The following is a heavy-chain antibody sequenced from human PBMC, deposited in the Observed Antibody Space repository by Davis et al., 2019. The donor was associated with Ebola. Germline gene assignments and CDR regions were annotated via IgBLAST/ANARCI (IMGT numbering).Heavy chain of an antibody. CDR3: AASGRYYGPVDY. V-gene: IGHV4-4*02. CDR2: IYHSGST. CDR1: GVSISSSNW. D-gene: IGHD1-26*01. Sequence: SETLSLTCAVSGVSISSSNWWSWVRQPPGKGLEWIGQIYHSGSTNYNPSLKSRVTISVDTSKNQFSLKLKSVTAADTAVYFCAASGRYYGPVDYWGQGTLVTVSS. J-gene: IGHJ4*02.